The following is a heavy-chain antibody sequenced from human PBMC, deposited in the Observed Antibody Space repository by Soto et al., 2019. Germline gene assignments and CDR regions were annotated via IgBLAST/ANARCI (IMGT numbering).Heavy chain of an antibody. CDR2: ISSSSSYI. CDR3: ARAPPFGLSSFDL. V-gene: IGHV3-21*01. Sequence: EVQLVESGGGLVKPGGSLRLSCAASGFTFSSYSMNWVRQAPGKGLEWVSSISSSSSYIYYADSVKGRFTISRDNAKNSLSLQMHSLRAEDTAVYYCARAPPFGLSSFDLWGRGTLVTVSS. D-gene: IGHD3-10*01. CDR1: GFTFSSYS. J-gene: IGHJ2*01.